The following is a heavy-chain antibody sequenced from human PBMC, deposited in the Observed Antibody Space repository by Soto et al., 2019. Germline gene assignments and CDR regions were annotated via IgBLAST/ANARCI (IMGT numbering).Heavy chain of an antibody. V-gene: IGHV4-59*06. Sequence: SETLSPTCTVAGGSISSYYWSWIRQHPGKGLKWIGYIYYSGSTYYNPSLKSRLIISVDTSKNQFSLKLNSVTAADTAVYYCAREPLTWGQGTLVTVSS. J-gene: IGHJ4*02. CDR1: GGSISSYY. CDR3: AREPLT. CDR2: IYYSGST.